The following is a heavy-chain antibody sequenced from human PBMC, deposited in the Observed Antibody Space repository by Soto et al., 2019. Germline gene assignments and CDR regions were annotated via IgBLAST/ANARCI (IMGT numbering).Heavy chain of an antibody. CDR2: IIPLIGTE. CDR1: GGTFRSYV. D-gene: IGHD6-6*01. CDR3: ATRIAARPDYFDS. V-gene: IGHV1-69*01. J-gene: IGHJ4*02. Sequence: VQLVQSGAEVKKPGSSVKVSCKASGGTFRSYVISWVRQAPGEGLEWMGGIIPLIGTENYAQKFQGRVTITADESTSTAYMALSSLRSEDTGVYYCATRIAARPDYFDSWGQGTLVTVSS.